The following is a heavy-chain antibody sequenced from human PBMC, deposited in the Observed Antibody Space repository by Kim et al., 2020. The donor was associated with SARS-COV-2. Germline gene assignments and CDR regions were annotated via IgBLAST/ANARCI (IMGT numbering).Heavy chain of an antibody. CDR3: TRGNQIAGGWYDALDI. Sequence: GGSLRLSCAASGFTFSGSTMHWVRQASGKGLEWVGRIRSKANSYATAYAASGKNRFTISRDDSKNTAYLQMNSLKTEDTAVYYCTRGNQIAGGWYDALDIWGQGTMVTVSS. CDR1: GFTFSGST. V-gene: IGHV3-73*01. D-gene: IGHD6-19*01. J-gene: IGHJ3*02. CDR2: IRSKANSYAT.